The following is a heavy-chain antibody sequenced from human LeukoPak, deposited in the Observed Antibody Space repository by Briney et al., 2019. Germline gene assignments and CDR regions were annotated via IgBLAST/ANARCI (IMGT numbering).Heavy chain of an antibody. J-gene: IGHJ4*02. V-gene: IGHV1-46*01. CDR3: APSAFDY. Sequence: GASVKVSCKASGYTFTNYHMHWVRQAPGQGLEWMGIINPSGNSTGYAQKFQGRVTMTWDTSTSTVYMEVSSLRFEDTAVYYCAPSAFDYWGQGTLVTVSP. CDR2: INPSGNST. D-gene: IGHD3-10*01. CDR1: GYTFTNYH.